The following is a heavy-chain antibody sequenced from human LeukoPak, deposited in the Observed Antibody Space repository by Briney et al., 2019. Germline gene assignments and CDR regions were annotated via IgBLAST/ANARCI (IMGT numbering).Heavy chain of an antibody. J-gene: IGHJ4*02. CDR3: ARVPAYYYDSSGYYY. CDR1: GFTFSNYS. CDR2: ISSSSRTI. Sequence: GGSLRLSCAASGFTFSNYSINWVRQAPGKGLEWVSYISSSSRTIYYADSVKGRFTISRDNAKNSLFLQMNSLRAEDTAVYYCARVPAYYYDSSGYYYFGQGTLVTVSS. V-gene: IGHV3-48*01. D-gene: IGHD3-22*01.